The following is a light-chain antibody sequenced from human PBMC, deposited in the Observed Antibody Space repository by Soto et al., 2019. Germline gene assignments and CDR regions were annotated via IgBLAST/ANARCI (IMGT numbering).Light chain of an antibody. CDR1: QSLNSNY. Sequence: EIVLTQSPGTLSLSPGERATLSCRASQSLNSNYLAWYQQKPGQAPRLLIYGASSRATGIPDRFSGSGSGTDFTLTISRLEPEDFAVYYCQQYGSSLLFTFGPGTKVDIK. J-gene: IGKJ3*01. V-gene: IGKV3-20*01. CDR2: GAS. CDR3: QQYGSSLLFT.